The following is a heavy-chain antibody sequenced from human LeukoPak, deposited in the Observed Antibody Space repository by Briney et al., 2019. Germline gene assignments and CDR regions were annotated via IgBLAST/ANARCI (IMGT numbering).Heavy chain of an antibody. CDR2: IYYSGST. V-gene: IGHV4-59*01. D-gene: IGHD3-10*01. Sequence: SETLSLTCTVSGGSISSYYWSWIRQPPGKGLEWIGYIYYSGSTNYNPSLKSRVTISVDTSKNQFSLKLSSVTAADTAVYYCARVLYGSGSYRTPNPDLAYMDVWGKGTTVTISS. CDR1: GGSISSYY. J-gene: IGHJ6*03. CDR3: ARVLYGSGSYRTPNPDLAYMDV.